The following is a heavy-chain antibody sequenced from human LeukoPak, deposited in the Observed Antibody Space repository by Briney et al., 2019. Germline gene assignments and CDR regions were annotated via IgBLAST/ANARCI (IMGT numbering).Heavy chain of an antibody. J-gene: IGHJ4*02. CDR1: GFTFRSHA. CDR3: AKDFRIGYSAHFDY. Sequence: GGSLRLSCVGSGFTFRSHAMSWVRQAPEKGLEFVSGIYENGGTTYYADSVKGRFSISRDNSKNTLYPQMDSLRGEDTAVYYCAKDFRIGYSAHFDYRGQGALVTVSS. CDR2: IYENGGTT. V-gene: IGHV3-23*01. D-gene: IGHD2-21*01.